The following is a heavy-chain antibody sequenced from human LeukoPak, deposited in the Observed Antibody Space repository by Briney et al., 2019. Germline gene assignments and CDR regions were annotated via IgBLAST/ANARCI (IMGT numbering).Heavy chain of an antibody. CDR3: AKDRGTAMVTGWFDP. CDR2: ISYDGSNK. V-gene: IGHV3-30*18. Sequence: PGGSLRLSCAASGFTFSSYGMHRVRQAPGKGLEWVAVISYDGSNKYYADSVKGRFTISRDNSKNTLYLQMNSLRAEDTAVYYCAKDRGTAMVTGWFDPWGQGTLVTVSS. D-gene: IGHD5-18*01. J-gene: IGHJ5*02. CDR1: GFTFSSYG.